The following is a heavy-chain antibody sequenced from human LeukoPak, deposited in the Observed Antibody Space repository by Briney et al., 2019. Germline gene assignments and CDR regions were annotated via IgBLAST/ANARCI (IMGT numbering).Heavy chain of an antibody. V-gene: IGHV4-34*01. J-gene: IGHJ4*02. CDR3: ARVAGVVPAAMAFDY. CDR2: INHSGST. CDR1: GGSFSGYY. Sequence: SETLSLTCAVYGGSFSGYYWSWIRQPPGKGLEWIGEINHSGSTNYNPSLKSRVTISVDTSKNQFSLKLSSVTAADTAVYYCARVAGVVPAAMAFDYWGQGTQVTVSS. D-gene: IGHD2-2*01.